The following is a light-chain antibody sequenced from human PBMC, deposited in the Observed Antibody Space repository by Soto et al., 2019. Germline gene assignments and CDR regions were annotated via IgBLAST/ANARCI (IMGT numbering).Light chain of an antibody. CDR3: QQYHNWPPQYT. V-gene: IGKV3-15*01. J-gene: IGKJ2*01. CDR1: QSVASN. CDR2: GAS. Sequence: EIVMTQSPASLSVSPGDGATLSCRASQSVASNVAWYQQKPGQGPRLLIHGASTRAVGVPARFSGSGSGTDFTLTINSPQSDDFAVYYCQQYHNWPPQYTFGQGTKLQIK.